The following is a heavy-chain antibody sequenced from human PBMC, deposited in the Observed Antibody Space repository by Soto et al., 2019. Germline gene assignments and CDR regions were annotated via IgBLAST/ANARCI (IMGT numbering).Heavy chain of an antibody. V-gene: IGHV4-39*01. Sequence: QLQLQESGPGLVKPSETLSLTCNVSGGSITNSDYHWGWIRQPPGKGLEWIGNVHDSGTTYYNPSLTSRVTLSIDTSKSEFSLKLSSVTAADTAVYYCARLLGSCLSPTCYRRYFDYWGQGALVIVSS. J-gene: IGHJ4*02. CDR3: ARLLGSCLSPTCYRRYFDY. CDR2: VHDSGTT. CDR1: GGSITNSDYH. D-gene: IGHD2-2*01.